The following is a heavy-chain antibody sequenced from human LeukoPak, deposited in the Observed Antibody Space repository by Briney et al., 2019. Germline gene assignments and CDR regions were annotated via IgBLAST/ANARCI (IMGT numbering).Heavy chain of an antibody. D-gene: IGHD3-22*01. V-gene: IGHV1-69*04. CDR2: IIPILGIA. CDR3: ARDKLYYDSSGYHT. J-gene: IGHJ3*02. Sequence: SVKVSCRASGGTFSSYAISWVRQAPGQGLEWMGRIIPILGIANYAQKFQGRVTITADKSTSTAYMELSSLRSEDTAVYYCARDKLYYDSSGYHTWGQGTMVTVSS. CDR1: GGTFSSYA.